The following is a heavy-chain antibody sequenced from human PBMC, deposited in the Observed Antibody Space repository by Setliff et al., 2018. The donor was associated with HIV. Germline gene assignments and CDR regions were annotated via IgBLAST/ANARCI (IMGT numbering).Heavy chain of an antibody. CDR3: ARQEGYCSSTSCYAGSFMGYYYMDV. Sequence: SETLSLTCTVSGGSISSYYWSWIRQPAGKGLEWIGRIYTSGSTNYNPSLKSRVTTSVDTSKNQFSLKLSSVTAADTAVYYCARQEGYCSSTSCYAGSFMGYYYMDVWGKGTTVTVSS. CDR2: IYTSGST. V-gene: IGHV4-4*07. D-gene: IGHD2-2*01. J-gene: IGHJ6*03. CDR1: GGSISSYY.